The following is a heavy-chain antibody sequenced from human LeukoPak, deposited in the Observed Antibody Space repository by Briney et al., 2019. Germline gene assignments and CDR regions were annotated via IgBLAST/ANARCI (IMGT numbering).Heavy chain of an antibody. CDR1: GFTFSSYA. CDR3: AREPMYCGGDCYFYYYYYGMDV. D-gene: IGHD2-21*02. J-gene: IGHJ6*02. Sequence: GGSLRLSCAASGFTFSSYAMHWVRQAPGKGLEWVAVISYDGSNKYYADSVKGRFTISRDNSKNTLYLQMNSLRAEDTAVYYCAREPMYCGGDCYFYYYYYGMDVWGQGATVTVSS. V-gene: IGHV3-30-3*01. CDR2: ISYDGSNK.